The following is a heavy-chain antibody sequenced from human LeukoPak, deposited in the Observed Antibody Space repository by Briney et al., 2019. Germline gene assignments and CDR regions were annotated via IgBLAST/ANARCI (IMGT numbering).Heavy chain of an antibody. D-gene: IGHD5-18*01. Sequence: SVKVSCKASGGTFSSYAISWVRQAPGQGLEWMGGIIPIFGTANYAQKFQGRVTITADESTSTGYMELSSLRSEDTAVYYCARESLYSYGYELYYYYGMDVWGQGTTVTVSS. CDR3: ARESLYSYGYELYYYYGMDV. CDR2: IIPIFGTA. CDR1: GGTFSSYA. J-gene: IGHJ6*02. V-gene: IGHV1-69*13.